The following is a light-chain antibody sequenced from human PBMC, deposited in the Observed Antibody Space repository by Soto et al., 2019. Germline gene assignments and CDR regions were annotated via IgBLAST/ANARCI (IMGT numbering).Light chain of an antibody. J-gene: IGKJ1*01. CDR3: QQYNILPWT. Sequence: EIMMTQSPATLSVSPGERATLSCRASQSVRTNLAWYQHKPGQAPRLLIYAASIRATDIPARFSGSGSGTDFTLTISSLQSEDFAVYYCQQYNILPWTFGQGTKVEIK. CDR1: QSVRTN. CDR2: AAS. V-gene: IGKV3-15*01.